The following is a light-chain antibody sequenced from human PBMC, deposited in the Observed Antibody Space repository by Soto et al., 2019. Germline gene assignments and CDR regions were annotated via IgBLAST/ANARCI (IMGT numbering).Light chain of an antibody. CDR1: SSNIGSYY. V-gene: IGLV1-51*01. Sequence: QSALTQPPSVSATPGQKVTISCSGSSSNIGSYYVSWYQQVPGTAPKLLIHDNDRRPSGIPDRFSASKSGTSATLGITGLQAGDEADYYCGTWDSSLSAGVFGGGTKLTVL. CDR2: DND. CDR3: GTWDSSLSAGV. J-gene: IGLJ2*01.